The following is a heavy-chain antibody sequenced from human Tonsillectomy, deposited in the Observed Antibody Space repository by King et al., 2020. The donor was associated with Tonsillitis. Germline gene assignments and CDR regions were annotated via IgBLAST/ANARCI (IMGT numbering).Heavy chain of an antibody. CDR3: SKFDPIERDEPTLAFDI. J-gene: IGHJ3*02. CDR1: GFTFSSYA. V-gene: IGHV3-23*04. D-gene: IGHD3-9*01. Sequence: VPLVASWVGLVQPGGSLRLSCAASGFTFSSYAMSWVRQAPGKGCELFSAISGSGGSTYYADSVKGRFTISRDNSKNTLYLQMNSLRAEDTAVTYWSKFDPIERDEPTLAFDIRGQTTMVTVSS. CDR2: ISGSGGST.